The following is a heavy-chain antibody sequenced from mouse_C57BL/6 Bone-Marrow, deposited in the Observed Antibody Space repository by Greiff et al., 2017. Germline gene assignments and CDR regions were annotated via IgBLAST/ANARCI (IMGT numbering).Heavy chain of an antibody. CDR3: AREDGYYAMDY. V-gene: IGHV1-69*01. Sequence: QVQLQQPGAELVMPGASVKLSCKASGYTFTSYWMHWVKQRPGQGLEWIGEIDPSDSYTNYNQKFKGKSTLTVDKSSSTAYMQLSSLTSEDSAVYCCAREDGYYAMDYWGQGTSVTVSS. CDR1: GYTFTSYW. J-gene: IGHJ4*01. D-gene: IGHD2-3*01. CDR2: IDPSDSYT.